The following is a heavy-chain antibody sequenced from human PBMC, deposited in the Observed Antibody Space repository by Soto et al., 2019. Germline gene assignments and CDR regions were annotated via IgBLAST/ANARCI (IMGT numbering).Heavy chain of an antibody. D-gene: IGHD3-3*01. CDR2: ISSSSSYI. Sequence: GGSLRLSCAASGFTFSSYSMNWVRQAPGKGLEWVSSISSSSSYIYYADSVKGRFTISRDNAKNSLYLQMNSLRAEDTAVYYCARDIVFGVGIIPVVPSYYSMDVWGKGTTVTVSS. CDR3: ARDIVFGVGIIPVVPSYYSMDV. CDR1: GFTFSSYS. V-gene: IGHV3-21*01. J-gene: IGHJ6*03.